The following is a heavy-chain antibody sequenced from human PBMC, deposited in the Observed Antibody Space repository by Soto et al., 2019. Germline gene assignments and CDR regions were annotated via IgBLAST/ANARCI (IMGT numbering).Heavy chain of an antibody. CDR2: INPSGGST. CDR3: VREYYYDSSGYYYVGYYYYYGMDV. CDR1: GYTFTSYY. D-gene: IGHD3-22*01. Sequence: ASVKVSCKASGYTFTSYYMHWVRQAPGQGLEWMGIINPSGGSTSYAQKFQGRVTMTRDTSTSTVYMELSSLRSEDTAVYYCVREYYYDSSGYYYVGYYYYYGMDVWGQGTTVTVSS. J-gene: IGHJ6*02. V-gene: IGHV1-46*01.